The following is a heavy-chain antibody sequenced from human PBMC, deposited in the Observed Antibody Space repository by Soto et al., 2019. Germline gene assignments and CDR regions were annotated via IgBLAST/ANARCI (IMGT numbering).Heavy chain of an antibody. CDR3: ARGRDYYGSGSYYYYGMDV. CDR1: GGSFSGYY. D-gene: IGHD3-10*01. V-gene: IGHV4-34*01. CDR2: INHSGST. Sequence: SETLSLTCAVYGGSFSGYYWSWTRQPPGKGLEWIGEINHSGSTNYNPSLKSRVTISVDTSKNQFSLKLSSVTAADTAVYYCARGRDYYGSGSYYYYGMDVWGQGTTVTVSS. J-gene: IGHJ6*02.